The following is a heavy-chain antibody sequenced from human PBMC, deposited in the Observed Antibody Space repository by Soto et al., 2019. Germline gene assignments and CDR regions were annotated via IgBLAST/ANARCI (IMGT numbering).Heavy chain of an antibody. CDR1: GGAISSYY. J-gene: IGHJ4*02. V-gene: IGHV4-59*01. CDR3: ARHRAYYDSSGYYFSFDY. CDR2: IYYSGST. Sequence: SETLSLTCTVSGGAISSYYWSWIRQPPGKGLEWIGYIYYSGSTNYNPSLKSRVTISVDTSKNQFSLKLSSVTAADTAVYYCARHRAYYDSSGYYFSFDYWRQGTLVTVSS. D-gene: IGHD3-22*01.